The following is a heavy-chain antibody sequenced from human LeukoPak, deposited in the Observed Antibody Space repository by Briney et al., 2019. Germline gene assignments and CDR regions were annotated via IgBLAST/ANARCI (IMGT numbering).Heavy chain of an antibody. CDR2: ISSTGTYV. D-gene: IGHD3-22*01. V-gene: IGHV3-21*01. Sequence: PGGSLRLSCAASGFTFSSYSMSWVRRAPRMGLEWVSSISSTGTYVYYADSVKGRFTISRDNGKNTLYLQMNSLRAEDTAVYYCARGDYYDSSGLFDYWGQGTLVTASP. CDR3: ARGDYYDSSGLFDY. J-gene: IGHJ4*02. CDR1: GFTFSSYS.